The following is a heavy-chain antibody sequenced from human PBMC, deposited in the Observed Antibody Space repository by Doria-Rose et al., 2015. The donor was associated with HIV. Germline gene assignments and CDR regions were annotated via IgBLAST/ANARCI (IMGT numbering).Heavy chain of an antibody. Sequence: QITLKESGPVLVKPTETLTLTCTVSGVSLSSPGMGVSWIRQPPGKALEWLANIFSDDERSYKTSLKSRLTSSRGTAKSQVVLTMTDMDPVDTATYYCARIKSSRWYHKYDFDFWGQGTLVIVSA. D-gene: IGHD6-13*01. V-gene: IGHV2-26*01. CDR3: ARIKSSRWYHKYDFDF. CDR2: IFSDDER. J-gene: IGHJ4*02. CDR1: GVSLSSPGMG.